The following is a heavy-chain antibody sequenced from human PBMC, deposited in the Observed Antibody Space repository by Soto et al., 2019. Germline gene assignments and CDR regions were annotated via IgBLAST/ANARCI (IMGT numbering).Heavy chain of an antibody. V-gene: IGHV1-69*13. D-gene: IGHD2-21*02. CDR2: IIPIFGTA. CDR1: GGTFSSYA. Sequence: SVKVSCKASGGTFSSYAISWVRQAPGQGLEWMGGIIPIFGTANYAQKFQGRVTITADESTSTAYMELSSLRSEDTAVYYCARGDCGGDCYVFYYGMDVWGQGTTVTVPS. J-gene: IGHJ6*02. CDR3: ARGDCGGDCYVFYYGMDV.